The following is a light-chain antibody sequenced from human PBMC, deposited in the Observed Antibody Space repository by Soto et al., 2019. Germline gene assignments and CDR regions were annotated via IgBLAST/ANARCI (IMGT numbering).Light chain of an antibody. J-gene: IGLJ2*01. CDR1: SSNIGTGYD. V-gene: IGLV1-40*01. CDR2: GHN. Sequence: QSVLTQPPSVSGAPGQRVTISSTGSSSNIGTGYDVHWYQQLPGTAPKLLIYGHNNRPSGVPDRFSASKSGTSASLAITGLQAEDEADYYCQSFDTSLSGSVVFGGGTKVTVL. CDR3: QSFDTSLSGSVV.